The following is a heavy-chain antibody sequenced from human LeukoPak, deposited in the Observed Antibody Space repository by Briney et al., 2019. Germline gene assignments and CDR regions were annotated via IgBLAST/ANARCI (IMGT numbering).Heavy chain of an antibody. CDR3: AKDLSVLVRFGEYSRERWFDP. Sequence: PGGSLRLSCAASGLTFSRYWMTWVRQAPGKGLEWVANIKQDGSEKYYVDSVKGRFTISRDNAKNSLYLQMNSLRAEDTAVYYCAKDLSVLVRFGEYSRERWFDPWGQGTLVTVSS. V-gene: IGHV3-7*04. CDR2: IKQDGSEK. J-gene: IGHJ5*02. D-gene: IGHD3-10*01. CDR1: GLTFSRYW.